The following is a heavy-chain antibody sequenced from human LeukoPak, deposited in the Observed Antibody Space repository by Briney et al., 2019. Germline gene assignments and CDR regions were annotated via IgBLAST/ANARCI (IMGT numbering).Heavy chain of an antibody. CDR2: IYSGGST. D-gene: IGHD5-12*01. CDR3: ARGRGYSGYDLGY. Sequence: GGSLRLSCAASGFTVSSNYMSWVRQAPGKGLEWVSVIYSGGSTYYADSVKGRFTISRGNSKNTLYLQMNSLRAEDTAVYYCARGRGYSGYDLGYWGQGTLVTVSS. V-gene: IGHV3-53*01. CDR1: GFTVSSNY. J-gene: IGHJ4*02.